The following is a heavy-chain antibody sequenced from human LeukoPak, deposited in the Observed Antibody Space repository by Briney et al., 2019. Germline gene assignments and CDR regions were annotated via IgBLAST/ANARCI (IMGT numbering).Heavy chain of an antibody. CDR2: ISGGSDST. Sequence: GGSLRLSCAASGFTFSSYWMSWVRQAPGKGLGWVSAISGGSDSTYYADSVKGRFTISRDNSKNTLYLQMNSLRAEDTAVYYCAKDGTWGAITMIVVVTHAFDIWGQGTMVTVSS. CDR3: AKDGTWGAITMIVVVTHAFDI. D-gene: IGHD3-22*01. CDR1: GFTFSSYW. V-gene: IGHV3-23*01. J-gene: IGHJ3*02.